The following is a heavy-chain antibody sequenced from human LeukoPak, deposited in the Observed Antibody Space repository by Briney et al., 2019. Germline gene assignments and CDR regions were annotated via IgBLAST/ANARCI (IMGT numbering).Heavy chain of an antibody. CDR2: INPSGGST. CDR1: GYTFTSYY. Sequence: ASVKVSCKASGYTFTSYYMHWVRQAPGQGLEWMGIINPSGGSTSYAQKFQGRVTMTRDMSTSTVYMELSSLRSEDTAVYYCARALNSDVWSGPFDYWGQGTLVTVSS. CDR3: ARALNSDVWSGPFDY. D-gene: IGHD3-3*01. V-gene: IGHV1-46*01. J-gene: IGHJ4*02.